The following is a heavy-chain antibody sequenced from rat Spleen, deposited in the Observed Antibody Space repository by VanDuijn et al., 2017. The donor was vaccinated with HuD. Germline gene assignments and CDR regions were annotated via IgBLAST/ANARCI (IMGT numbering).Heavy chain of an antibody. V-gene: IGHV5-25*01. CDR2: ISPSGGST. Sequence: EVQLVESGGGLVQPGRSLKLSCAASGFSFINYDMAWVRQAPTKGLEWVASISPSGGSTYYRDSVKGRFTVFRDNAKSTLYLQMDSLRSEDTATYYCARHPDYSNYFDYWGQGVMVTVSS. CDR1: GFSFINYD. D-gene: IGHD1-1*01. CDR3: ARHPDYSNYFDY. J-gene: IGHJ2*01.